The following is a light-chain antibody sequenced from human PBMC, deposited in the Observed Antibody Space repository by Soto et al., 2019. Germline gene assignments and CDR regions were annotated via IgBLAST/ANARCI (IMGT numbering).Light chain of an antibody. Sequence: GDRITITCRASQDISNYLAWYQQKPGKVPKLLIYSASTLQSGVPSRFSGSGSGTDFTLTISSLQPEDVATYFCQKYNSALTFGQGTRLENK. CDR1: QDISNY. CDR3: QKYNSALT. J-gene: IGKJ5*01. CDR2: SAS. V-gene: IGKV1-27*01.